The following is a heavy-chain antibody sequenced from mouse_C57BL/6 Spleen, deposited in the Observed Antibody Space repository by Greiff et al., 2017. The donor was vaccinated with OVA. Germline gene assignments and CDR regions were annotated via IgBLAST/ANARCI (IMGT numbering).Heavy chain of an antibody. CDR3: ARENYGSSSWFAY. CDR1: GYTFTSYW. D-gene: IGHD1-1*01. Sequence: VQLQQSGTELVKPGASVKLSCKASGYTFTSYWMHWVKQRPGQGLEWIGNINPSNGGTNYNEKFKSKATLTVDKSSSTAYMQLSSLTSEDSAVYYCARENYGSSSWFAYWGQGTLVTVSA. CDR2: INPSNGGT. V-gene: IGHV1-53*01. J-gene: IGHJ3*01.